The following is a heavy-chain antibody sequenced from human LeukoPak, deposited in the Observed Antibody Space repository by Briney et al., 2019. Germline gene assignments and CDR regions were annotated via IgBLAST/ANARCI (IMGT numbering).Heavy chain of an antibody. Sequence: SETLSLTCTVSGDSISSYYWSWIRQPPGKGLEWIEYIYYSGSTNYNPSLKSRVTISVDTSKNQFSLKLSSVTAADTAVYYCARQIPRREGYNPNAFDIWGQGTMVTVSS. CDR1: GDSISSYY. CDR2: IYYSGST. J-gene: IGHJ3*02. D-gene: IGHD5-24*01. CDR3: ARQIPRREGYNPNAFDI. V-gene: IGHV4-59*08.